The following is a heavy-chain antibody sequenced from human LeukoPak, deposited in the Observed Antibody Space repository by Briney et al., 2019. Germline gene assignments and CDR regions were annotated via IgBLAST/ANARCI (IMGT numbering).Heavy chain of an antibody. J-gene: IGHJ4*02. CDR2: IIPSGHTT. D-gene: IGHD5-24*01. Sequence: GGSLRLSCVSSGFTFNNYAMNWVRQAPGKGLEWVSGIIPSGHTTYYADSVRGRFTISRDNSRNTVYLQMNSLRAEDTAVYYCAKDDRWLQFCCWGQGTLVTVSS. CDR1: GFTFNNYA. V-gene: IGHV3-23*01. CDR3: AKDDRWLQFCC.